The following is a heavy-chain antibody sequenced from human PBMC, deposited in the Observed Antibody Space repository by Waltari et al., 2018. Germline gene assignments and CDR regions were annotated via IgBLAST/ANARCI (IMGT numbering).Heavy chain of an antibody. D-gene: IGHD3-10*01. Sequence: QVQLVQSGAEVKKPGSSVKVSCKASGGTFSSYAISWVRQAPGPGLEGMGGIIPIFGTANYPQKFQGRVTITADESTSTAYMELSSLRSEDTAVYYCARADDGSGTSRDYYYYYMDVWGKGTTVTVSS. CDR2: IIPIFGTA. J-gene: IGHJ6*03. V-gene: IGHV1-69*12. CDR3: ARADDGSGTSRDYYYYYMDV. CDR1: GGTFSSYA.